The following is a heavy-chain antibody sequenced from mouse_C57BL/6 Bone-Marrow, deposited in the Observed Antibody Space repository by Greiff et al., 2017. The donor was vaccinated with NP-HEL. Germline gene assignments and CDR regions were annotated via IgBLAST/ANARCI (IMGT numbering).Heavy chain of an antibody. CDR1: GFTFSSYA. CDR3: TRAGWLPAWCAY. J-gene: IGHJ3*01. D-gene: IGHD2-3*01. CDR2: ISSGGDYI. V-gene: IGHV5-9-1*02. Sequence: EVNVVESGGDLVKPGGSLKLSCAASGFTFSSYAMSWVRQTPEKRLEWVAYISSGGDYIYYADTVKGRFTISRDNARNTLYLQMSSLKSEDTAMYYCTRAGWLPAWCAYGGQGTLVTVTA.